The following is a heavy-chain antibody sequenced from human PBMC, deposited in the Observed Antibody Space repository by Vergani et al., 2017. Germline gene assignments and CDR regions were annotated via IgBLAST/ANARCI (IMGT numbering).Heavy chain of an antibody. D-gene: IGHD2/OR15-2a*01. J-gene: IGHJ6*02. CDR2: IKEDGSEK. V-gene: IGHV3-7*01. CDR1: GFIFSSYW. CDR3: ANSVIAGNVGVAYFGMDV. Sequence: EVQLVESGGGLVQPGGSLRLSCAASGFIFSSYWMHWVRQAPGKGLEWVAAIKEDGSEKQYVDSVKGRFTISRDNAKKSLYLQMNSLRGEDTAVYFCANSVIAGNVGVAYFGMDVWGRGTTVTVSS.